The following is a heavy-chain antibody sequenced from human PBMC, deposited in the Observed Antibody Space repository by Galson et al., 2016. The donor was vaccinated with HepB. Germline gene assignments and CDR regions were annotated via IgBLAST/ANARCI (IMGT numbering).Heavy chain of an antibody. J-gene: IGHJ4*02. CDR2: ISSGGTTI. V-gene: IGHV3-48*03. CDR3: AREMHVAAAAAFDF. CDR1: GFTFSRYE. D-gene: IGHD6-13*01. Sequence: SLRLSCAASGFTFSRYEMNWVRQAPGKGLEWVSYISSGGTTIYYADSVTGRFTISRDNAKNSLYLQKNSLKVEDTAVYYCAREMHVAAAAAFDFRGRGTLVTVSS.